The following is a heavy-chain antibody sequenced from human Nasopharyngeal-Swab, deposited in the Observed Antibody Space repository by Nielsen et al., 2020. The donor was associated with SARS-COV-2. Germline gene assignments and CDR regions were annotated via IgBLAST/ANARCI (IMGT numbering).Heavy chain of an antibody. D-gene: IGHD5-12*01. CDR1: GFTFTTYS. V-gene: IGHV3-23*01. J-gene: IGHJ4*02. CDR3: AKDRVIRYST. Sequence: GESLKISCAASGFTFTTYSMNWIRQTPGKGLEWVSVIDTSGGTTFYADSVKGRFTISRDNSKNTLYLQMNSLRAEDTAIYYCAKDRVIRYSTWGQGTLVTVSS. CDR2: IDTSGGTT.